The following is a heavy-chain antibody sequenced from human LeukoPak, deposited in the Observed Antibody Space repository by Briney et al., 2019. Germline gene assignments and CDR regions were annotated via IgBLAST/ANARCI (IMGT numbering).Heavy chain of an antibody. CDR3: AAEAAYYYDSRDAFDV. D-gene: IGHD3-22*01. J-gene: IGHJ3*01. Sequence: GTSVKVSCKASGFTFTSSAVRWVRQARGQRLEWIGWIVVGSGNTNYAQKFQGRVTITRDMSTSLVYMELSSLRSEDTAVYYCAAEAAYYYDSRDAFDVWGQGTMVTVSS. CDR1: GFTFTSSA. CDR2: IVVGSGNT. V-gene: IGHV1-58*01.